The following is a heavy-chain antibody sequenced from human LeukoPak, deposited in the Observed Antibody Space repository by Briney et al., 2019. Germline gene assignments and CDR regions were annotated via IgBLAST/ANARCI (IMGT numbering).Heavy chain of an antibody. J-gene: IGHJ4*02. CDR1: GFTFSSYA. D-gene: IGHD3-10*01. Sequence: GGSLRLSCAASGFTFSSYAMSWVRQAPGKGLEWVSAISGSGGSTYYADSVKGRFTISRDNSKNTLYMQMNSLRAEDTAVYYCAKDWGRYYGSGIFDYWGQGTLVTVSS. CDR2: ISGSGGST. V-gene: IGHV3-23*01. CDR3: AKDWGRYYGSGIFDY.